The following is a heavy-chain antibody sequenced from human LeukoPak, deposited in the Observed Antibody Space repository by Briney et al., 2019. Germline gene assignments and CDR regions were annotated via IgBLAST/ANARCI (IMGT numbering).Heavy chain of an antibody. CDR2: IYTSGST. CDR3: ARERFLGSSSWRPYYYYMDV. CDR1: SDSISSGSYY. Sequence: SETLSLTCTVSSDSISSGSYYWSWIRQPAGKGLEWIGRIYTSGSTNYNPSLKSRVTISVDTSKNQFSLKLSSVTAADTAVYYCARERFLGSSSWRPYYYYMDVWGKGTTVTVSS. J-gene: IGHJ6*03. D-gene: IGHD6-13*01. V-gene: IGHV4-61*02.